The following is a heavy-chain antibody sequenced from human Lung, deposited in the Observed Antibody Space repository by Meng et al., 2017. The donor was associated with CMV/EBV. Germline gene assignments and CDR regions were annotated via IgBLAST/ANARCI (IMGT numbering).Heavy chain of an antibody. CDR3: ARVYCSRGSCSFDY. V-gene: IGHV3-21*01. J-gene: IGHJ4*02. D-gene: IGHD2-15*01. CDR2: ISSNSKYI. CDR1: GFTFSSYS. Sequence: GESLKISCAASGFTFSSYSVNWVRQAPGKGLEWVSSISSNSKYIFYADSVKGRFTISRDNAKNALHLQMNSLRDEDTALYYCARVYCSRGSCSFDYWCQGPLVTVSS.